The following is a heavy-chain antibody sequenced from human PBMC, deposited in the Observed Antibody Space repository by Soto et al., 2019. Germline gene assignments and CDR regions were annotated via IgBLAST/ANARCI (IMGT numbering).Heavy chain of an antibody. J-gene: IGHJ4*02. CDR2: IKGDGSST. CDR3: AKEVDWALDF. D-gene: IGHD3-9*01. Sequence: PGGSLRLSCAASGFTFSNHWMYWIRQAPGKGLVWVSRIKGDGSSTSYADSVKGRFTISRDNAQNTLYLQINSLRAEDTALYYCAKEVDWALDFWGQGTLVTVSS. CDR1: GFTFSNHW. V-gene: IGHV3-74*01.